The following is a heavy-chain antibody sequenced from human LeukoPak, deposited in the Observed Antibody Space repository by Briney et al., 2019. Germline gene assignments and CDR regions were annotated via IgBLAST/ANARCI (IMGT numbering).Heavy chain of an antibody. CDR2: IYYSGST. D-gene: IGHD5-24*01. CDR3: ARGEMATSFDY. Sequence: PSETLSLTCTVSGGSISSYYLSWIRQPPGKGLEWIGYIYYSGSTNYNPSLKSRVTISVDTSKSQFSLKLSSVTAADTAVYYCARGEMATSFDYWGQGTLVTVSS. CDR1: GGSISSYY. J-gene: IGHJ4*02. V-gene: IGHV4-59*01.